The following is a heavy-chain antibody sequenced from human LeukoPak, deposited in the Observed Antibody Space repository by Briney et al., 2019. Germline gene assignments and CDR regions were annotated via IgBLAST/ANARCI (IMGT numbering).Heavy chain of an antibody. CDR1: GYTFTDNY. CDR3: TPDVSGRNSFDY. CDR2: INPSGGT. V-gene: IGHV1-2*02. Sequence: GASVKVSCKAPGYTFTDNYIHWVRQAPGQGLEWMGWINPSGGTRSAQKFQGRVTMTRDTSITAAYMELRGLTSDDTAVYYCTPDVSGRNSFDYWGQGTLVTVSS. J-gene: IGHJ4*02. D-gene: IGHD2-2*01.